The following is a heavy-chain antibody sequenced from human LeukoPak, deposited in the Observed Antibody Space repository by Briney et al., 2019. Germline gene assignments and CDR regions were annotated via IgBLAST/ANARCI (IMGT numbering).Heavy chain of an antibody. Sequence: SETLSLTCTVSGGSISSSSYYWGWIRQPPGKGLEWIGSIYYSGSTYYNPSLKSRVTISVDTSKNQFSLKLNSVTAADTAVYYCARLGGWGSIDYWGQGTLVTVSS. D-gene: IGHD7-27*01. J-gene: IGHJ4*02. CDR1: GGSISSSSYY. V-gene: IGHV4-39*01. CDR2: IYYSGST. CDR3: ARLGGWGSIDY.